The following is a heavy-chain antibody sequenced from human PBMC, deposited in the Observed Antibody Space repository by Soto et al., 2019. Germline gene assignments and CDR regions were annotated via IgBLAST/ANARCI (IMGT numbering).Heavy chain of an antibody. D-gene: IGHD3-22*01. CDR2: IYFTGTT. CDR3: ARVYSSYYASSGYLDQ. V-gene: IGHV4-30-4*01. CDR1: GGSVSNGDYY. Sequence: QLQLQESGPGLVRPSQTLSLTCTVSGGSVSNGDYYWIWIRQPPGKGLEWIGYIYFTGTTYYNPSLKSRLSISVETSKNQFSLRLTSVTAADTAVYYCARVYSSYYASSGYLDQWGQGALVTVSS. J-gene: IGHJ4*02.